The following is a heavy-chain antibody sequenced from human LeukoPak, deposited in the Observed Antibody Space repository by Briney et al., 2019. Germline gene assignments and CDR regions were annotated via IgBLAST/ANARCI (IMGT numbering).Heavy chain of an antibody. D-gene: IGHD3-22*01. CDR3: ARLPGSYYEGAFDI. CDR2: IYPGDSDT. V-gene: IGHV5-51*01. J-gene: IGHJ3*02. CDR1: GYRFTNYW. Sequence: GEALKISRKGSGYRFTNYWIGWVRQMPGKGLEWVGIIYPGDSDTRYSPSFQGQVTISADKSISTAYLQWSSLKASDTAMYYCARLPGSYYEGAFDIWGQGTMVTVSS.